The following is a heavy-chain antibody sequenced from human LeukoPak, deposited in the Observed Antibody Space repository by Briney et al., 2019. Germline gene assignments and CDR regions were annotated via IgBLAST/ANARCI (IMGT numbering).Heavy chain of an antibody. CDR2: IRYDGINK. V-gene: IGHV3-33*01. D-gene: IGHD3-10*01. CDR1: GFTFSIYG. CDR3: ASVTMVRGPHFDY. Sequence: PGGSLRLSCEASGFTFSIYGMHWVRQAPGKGVEWVAVIRYDGINKYYADSVKGRFIISRDNSKNTVYLQMNSLRAEDTAVYYCASVTMVRGPHFDYWGQGTLVTVSS. J-gene: IGHJ4*02.